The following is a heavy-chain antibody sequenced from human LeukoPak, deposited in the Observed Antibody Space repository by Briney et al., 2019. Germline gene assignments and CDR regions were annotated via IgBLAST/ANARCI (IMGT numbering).Heavy chain of an antibody. V-gene: IGHV1-2*02. Sequence: ASVSVSSEASGYTFIDNYIHWVRQAPGQGLEWMGWINPHNGGTKYALKFQGRVTMTSDRSTTTVNMVVTRLRSDDTAVFYCAREAASFGTSLGYMDVWGKGTTVTVSS. CDR2: INPHNGGT. J-gene: IGHJ6*03. CDR1: GYTFIDNY. D-gene: IGHD2-15*01. CDR3: AREAASFGTSLGYMDV.